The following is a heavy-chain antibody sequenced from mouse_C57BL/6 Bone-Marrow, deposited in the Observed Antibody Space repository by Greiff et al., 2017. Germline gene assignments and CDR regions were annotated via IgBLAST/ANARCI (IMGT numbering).Heavy chain of an antibody. CDR1: GFPFSDYG. V-gene: IGHV5-15*04. CDR2: ISNLAYSI. Sequence: DVKLVASGGGLVQPGGSLKLSCAASGFPFSDYGMAWVRQAPRKGPEWVAFISNLAYSIYYADTVTGRFTISRENAKNTLYLEMSSLRSEDAAMYYCARRVIEDYAMDYWGQGTSVTVSS. D-gene: IGHD2-2*01. J-gene: IGHJ4*01. CDR3: ARRVIEDYAMDY.